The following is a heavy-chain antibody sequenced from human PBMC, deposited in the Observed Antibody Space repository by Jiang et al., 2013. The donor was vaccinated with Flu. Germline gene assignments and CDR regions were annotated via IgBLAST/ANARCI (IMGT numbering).Heavy chain of an antibody. V-gene: IGHV1-46*01. CDR2: INPSGGST. Sequence: GASVKVSCKASGYTFTSYYMHWVRQAPGQGLEWMGIINPSGGSTSYAQKFQGRVTMTRDTSTSTVYMELSSLRSEDTAVYYCARDYNYDSSGYDAAFDIWGQGTMVTVSS. CDR3: ARDYNYDSSGYDAAFDI. CDR1: GYTFTSYY. J-gene: IGHJ3*02. D-gene: IGHD3-22*01.